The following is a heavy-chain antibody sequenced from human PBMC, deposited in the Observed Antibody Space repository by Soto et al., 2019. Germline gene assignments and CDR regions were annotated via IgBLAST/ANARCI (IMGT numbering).Heavy chain of an antibody. CDR2: IYPGDSDT. Sequence: GESLKISCKGSGYSFTSYWIGWVRQMPGKGLEWMGIIYPGDSDTRYSPSFQGQVTISADKSISTAYLQWSSLKASDTAMYYCARHASTIFGVVPNWFDPWGQGTLVTGS. D-gene: IGHD3-3*01. CDR1: GYSFTSYW. J-gene: IGHJ5*02. CDR3: ARHASTIFGVVPNWFDP. V-gene: IGHV5-51*01.